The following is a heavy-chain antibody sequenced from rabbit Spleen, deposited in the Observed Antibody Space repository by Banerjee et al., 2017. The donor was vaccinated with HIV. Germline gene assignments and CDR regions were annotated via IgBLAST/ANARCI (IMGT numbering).Heavy chain of an antibody. J-gene: IGHJ3*01. V-gene: IGHV1S45*01. CDR1: GFSFSSNYY. CDR2: IFGGGSGST. D-gene: IGHD4-1*01. Sequence: QEQLVESGGDLVKPGASLTLTCTASGFSFSSNYYMYWVRQAPGKGLEWIGCIFGGGSGSTYYASWVDGRFTISSDSAQNTVDMKMTSLTAADTATYFCARAIVPWMGLIRLDLCGLGTLVTVS. CDR3: ARAIVPWMGLIRLDL.